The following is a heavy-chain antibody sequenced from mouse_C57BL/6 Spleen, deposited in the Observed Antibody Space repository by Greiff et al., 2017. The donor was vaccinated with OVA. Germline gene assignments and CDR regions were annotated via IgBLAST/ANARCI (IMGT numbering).Heavy chain of an antibody. CDR1: GFSLSTFGMG. J-gene: IGHJ3*01. V-gene: IGHV8-8*01. CDR3: ARIGIPYYSNPAWFAY. D-gene: IGHD2-5*01. CDR2: IWWDDDK. Sequence: ESGPGILQPSQTLSLTCSFSGFSLSTFGMGVGWIRQPSGKGLEWLAHIWWDDDKYYNPALKSRLTISKDTSKNQVFLKIANVDTADTATYYCARIGIPYYSNPAWFAYWGQGTLVTVSA.